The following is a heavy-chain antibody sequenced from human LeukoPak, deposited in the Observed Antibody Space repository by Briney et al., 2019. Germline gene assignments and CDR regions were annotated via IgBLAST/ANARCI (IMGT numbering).Heavy chain of an antibody. J-gene: IGHJ4*01. CDR1: GGSISSYY. CDR3: ARVAEGGDYFDY. Sequence: SETLSLTCTVSGGSISSYYWSWIRQPAGEGLEWIGYIYYSGSTNYNPSLKSRVTISVDTSKNQFSLRLSSVTAAETAVYYCARVAEGGDYFDYWGQGTLVTVSS. V-gene: IGHV4-59*08. D-gene: IGHD3-16*01. CDR2: IYYSGST.